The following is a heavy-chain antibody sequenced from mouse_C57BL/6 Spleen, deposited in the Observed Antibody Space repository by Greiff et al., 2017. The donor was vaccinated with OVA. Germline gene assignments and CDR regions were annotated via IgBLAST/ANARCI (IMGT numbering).Heavy chain of an antibody. CDR2: IDPSDSYT. J-gene: IGHJ1*03. CDR3: ARSGYDSYWYFDV. V-gene: IGHV1-50*01. D-gene: IGHD2-4*01. CDR1: GYTFTSYW. Sequence: VQLQQPGAELVKPGASVKLSCKASGYTFTSYWMQWVKQRPGQGLEWIGEIDPSDSYTNYNQKFKGKATLTVDTSSSTAYMQLSSLTSEDSAVYYCARSGYDSYWYFDVWGTGTTVTVSS.